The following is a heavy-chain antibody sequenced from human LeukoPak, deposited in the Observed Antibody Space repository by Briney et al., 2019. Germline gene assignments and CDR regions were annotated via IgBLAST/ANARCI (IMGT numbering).Heavy chain of an antibody. J-gene: IGHJ6*03. CDR2: IYYSGST. CDR1: GGSISSYY. Sequence: SETLSLTCTVSGGSISSYYWSWIRQPPGKGLEWMGYIYYSGSTNYNPSLKSRVTISVDTSKNQFSLKLSSVTAADTAVYYCARGLDSGSYLTYYYYYYMDVWGKGTTVTVSS. D-gene: IGHD1-26*01. CDR3: ARGLDSGSYLTYYYYYYMDV. V-gene: IGHV4-59*01.